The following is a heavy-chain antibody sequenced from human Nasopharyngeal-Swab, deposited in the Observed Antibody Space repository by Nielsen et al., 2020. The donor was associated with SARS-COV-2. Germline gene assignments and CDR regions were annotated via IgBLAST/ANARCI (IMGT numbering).Heavy chain of an antibody. CDR2: IGDKDHNYAT. CDR3: TTDFYFDY. CDR1: GFIFSASA. J-gene: IGHJ4*02. V-gene: IGHV3-73*01. Sequence: GESLKISCAASGFIFSASAIHWVRQASGKGLEWVGRIGDKDHNYATTYVASVQGRFTISRDDSKNKAFLQMDSLKTEDTALYYCTTDFYFDYWGQGTLVTVSS.